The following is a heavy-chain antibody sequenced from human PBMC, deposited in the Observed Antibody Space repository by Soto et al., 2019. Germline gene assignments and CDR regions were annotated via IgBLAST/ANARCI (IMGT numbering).Heavy chain of an antibody. CDR1: GGSISSYY. V-gene: IGHV4-59*01. J-gene: IGHJ6*02. CDR2: IYYSGST. CDR3: ARLSGDYYGSDV. D-gene: IGHD3-10*01. Sequence: SETLSLTCTVSGGSISSYYWNWIRQPPGKGLEWIGDIYYSGSTNYSASLKSRVTISVDTSKNQFSLKLSSVTAADSAVYYCARLSGDYYGSDVWGQGTTVTVSS.